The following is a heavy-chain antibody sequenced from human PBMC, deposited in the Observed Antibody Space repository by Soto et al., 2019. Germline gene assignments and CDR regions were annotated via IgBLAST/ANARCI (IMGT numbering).Heavy chain of an antibody. Sequence: SQTLSLTCVISGDSVSSNSAAWNWIRQSPSRGLEWLGRTFYRSKWRTDYASSVKSRITINPDTSKNHPLLHLDFVTPDDTAVYYCARESRGGESRVWRYPAPSFADYFYGMNVWGQGTPVTVSS. CDR2: TFYRSKWRT. CDR3: ARESRGGESRVWRYPAPSFADYFYGMNV. V-gene: IGHV6-1*01. D-gene: IGHD3-16*01. CDR1: GDSVSSNSAA. J-gene: IGHJ6*02.